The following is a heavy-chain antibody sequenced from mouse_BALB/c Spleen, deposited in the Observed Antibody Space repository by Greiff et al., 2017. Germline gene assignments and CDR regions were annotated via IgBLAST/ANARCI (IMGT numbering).Heavy chain of an antibody. D-gene: IGHD1-1*01. CDR3: ARWGDYYGSSPYFDY. V-gene: IGHV3-2*02. CDR2: ISYSGST. CDR1: GYSITSDYA. J-gene: IGHJ2*01. Sequence: VQLQQSGPGLVKPSQSLSLTCTVTGYSITSDYAWNWIRQFPGNKLEWMGYISYSGSTSYNPSLKSRISITRDTSKNQFFLQLNSVTTEDTATYYCARWGDYYGSSPYFDYWGQGTTLTVSS.